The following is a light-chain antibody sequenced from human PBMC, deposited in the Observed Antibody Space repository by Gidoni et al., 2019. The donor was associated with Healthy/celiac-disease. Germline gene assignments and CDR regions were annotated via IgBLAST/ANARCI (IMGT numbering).Light chain of an antibody. CDR2: KAS. Sequence: DIQMTHSTSTLSASVGDRVTITCRASQSISSWLAWYPQKPGKAPNLLIYKASSLESGVPSRFSGSGSGTEFTLTISSLQPDDFATYYCQQYNSYSPETFGQGTKLEIK. J-gene: IGKJ2*01. CDR3: QQYNSYSPET. V-gene: IGKV1-5*03. CDR1: QSISSW.